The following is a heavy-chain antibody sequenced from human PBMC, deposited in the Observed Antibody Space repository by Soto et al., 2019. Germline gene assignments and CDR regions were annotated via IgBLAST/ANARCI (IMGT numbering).Heavy chain of an antibody. CDR1: GDSVSSNSAA. V-gene: IGHV6-1*01. Sequence: SQTLSLTCAISGDSVSSNSAAWNWIRQSPSRGLEWLGRTYYRSKWYNDYAVSVKSRITINPDTSKNQFSLQLNSVTPEDTAVYYCARERDIVVVVAATRGANNLFDPWGQGSLVTVSS. CDR2: TYYRSKWYN. J-gene: IGHJ5*02. CDR3: ARERDIVVVVAATRGANNLFDP. D-gene: IGHD2-15*01.